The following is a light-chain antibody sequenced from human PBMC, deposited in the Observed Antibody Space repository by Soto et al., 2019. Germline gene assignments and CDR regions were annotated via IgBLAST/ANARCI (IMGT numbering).Light chain of an antibody. CDR3: QHYDNSAALT. Sequence: ENVFSQSPRDFSFFPGGKATPFFRGRQTVSSSCLAWYQQKPGQAPRLLIYGVSSRATGIPDRFSGSGSGTDFTLTISRLQPEDFAVYYCQHYDNSAALTFGGGTKVDIK. V-gene: IGKV3-20*01. J-gene: IGKJ4*01. CDR2: GVS. CDR1: QTVSSSC.